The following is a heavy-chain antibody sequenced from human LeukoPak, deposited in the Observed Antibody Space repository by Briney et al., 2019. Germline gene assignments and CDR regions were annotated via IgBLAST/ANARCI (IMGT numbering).Heavy chain of an antibody. CDR2: INHSGST. CDR1: GGSISTSNYY. CDR3: ARGQLFDY. D-gene: IGHD6-13*01. Sequence: SETLSLTCTVSGGSISTSNYYWSWIRQPPGKGLEWIGEINHSGSTNYNPSLKSRVTISVDTSKNQFSLKLSSVTAADTAVYYCARGQLFDYWGQGTLVTVSS. J-gene: IGHJ4*02. V-gene: IGHV4-39*07.